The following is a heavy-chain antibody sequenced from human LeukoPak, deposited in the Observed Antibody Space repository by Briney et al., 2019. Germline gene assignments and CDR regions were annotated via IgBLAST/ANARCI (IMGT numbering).Heavy chain of an antibody. V-gene: IGHV3-21*01. Sequence: GGSLRLSCAAFGFTFSSYWMSWVRQAPGKGLEWVSSISTSSSYIYYADSVKGRFTISRDNAKNSLYLQMNSLRAEDTAVYYCARENRVTTSRYFDSWGQGTLVTVSS. D-gene: IGHD5-12*01. CDR1: GFTFSSYW. CDR2: ISTSSSYI. CDR3: ARENRVTTSRYFDS. J-gene: IGHJ4*02.